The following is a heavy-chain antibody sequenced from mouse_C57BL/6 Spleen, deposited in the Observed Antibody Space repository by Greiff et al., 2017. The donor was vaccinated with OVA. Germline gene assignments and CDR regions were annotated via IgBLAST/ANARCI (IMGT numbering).Heavy chain of an antibody. CDR2: IYPGSGST. Sequence: QVQLQQPGAELVKPGASVKMSCKASGYTFTSYWITWVKQRPGQGLEWIGDIYPGSGSTNYNEKFKSKATLTVDTSSSTTYKQLSSLTSEDSAVYYCASVYDDYDAWFAYWGQGTLVTVSA. V-gene: IGHV1-55*01. CDR3: ASVYDDYDAWFAY. D-gene: IGHD2-4*01. CDR1: GYTFTSYW. J-gene: IGHJ3*01.